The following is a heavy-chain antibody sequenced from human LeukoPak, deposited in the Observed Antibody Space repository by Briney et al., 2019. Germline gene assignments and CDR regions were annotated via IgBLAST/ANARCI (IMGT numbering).Heavy chain of an antibody. J-gene: IGHJ5*02. CDR3: AKARGLAAAGFDP. Sequence: GGSLRLSCAASGFSFDDYAMRWVRQAPGKGLEWVSGICWNSGSIGYADTVKGRFTISSDNAKNSLYLQMNSLRAEDMALSSWAKARGLAAAGFDPWGQGTLVTVSS. CDR1: GFSFDDYA. V-gene: IGHV3-9*03. CDR2: ICWNSGSI. D-gene: IGHD6-13*01.